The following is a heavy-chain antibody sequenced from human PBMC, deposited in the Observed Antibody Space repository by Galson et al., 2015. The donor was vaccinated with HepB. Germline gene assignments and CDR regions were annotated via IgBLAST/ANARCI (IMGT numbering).Heavy chain of an antibody. D-gene: IGHD2-21*02. V-gene: IGHV1-3*01. CDR1: GYTFTSYA. J-gene: IGHJ6*02. Sequence: SVKVSCKASGYTFTSYAMHWVRQAPGQRLEWMGWINAGNGNTKYSQKFQGRVTITRDTSASTAYMELSSLRSEDTAVYYCARGPVARFQHIVVVTASLYYYGMDVWGQGTTVTVSS. CDR2: INAGNGNT. CDR3: ARGPVARFQHIVVVTASLYYYGMDV.